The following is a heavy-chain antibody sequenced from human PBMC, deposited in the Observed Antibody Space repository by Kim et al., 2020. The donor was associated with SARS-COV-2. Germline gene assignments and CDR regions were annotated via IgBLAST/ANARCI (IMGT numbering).Heavy chain of an antibody. CDR2: IYPGDSDT. V-gene: IGHV5-51*01. J-gene: IGHJ6*02. Sequence: GESLKISCKGSGYSFTSYWIGWVRQMPGKGLEWMGIIYPGDSDTRYSPSFQGQVTITADKSISTAYLQWSSLKASDTAMYYCARLGPLNYYGSGSDYNAPLVYYYYDMDVWGQGTTVTVSS. CDR1: GYSFTSYW. D-gene: IGHD3-10*01. CDR3: ARLGPLNYYGSGSDYNAPLVYYYYDMDV.